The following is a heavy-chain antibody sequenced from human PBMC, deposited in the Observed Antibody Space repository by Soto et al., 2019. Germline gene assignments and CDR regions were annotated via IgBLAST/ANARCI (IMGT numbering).Heavy chain of an antibody. CDR3: AKSISFGGVIAYTLDY. D-gene: IGHD3-16*01. CDR1: GFTFSSYA. J-gene: IGHJ4*02. V-gene: IGHV3-23*01. Sequence: EVQLLESGGGLVQPGGSLRLSCAASGFTFSSYAMTWVRQAPGKGLQWVSGISGAGGTTYYADSVKGRSTISRDNSKSTLYLQVNNLRAEDTAIYYCAKSISFGGVIAYTLDYWGQGALVTVSS. CDR2: ISGAGGTT.